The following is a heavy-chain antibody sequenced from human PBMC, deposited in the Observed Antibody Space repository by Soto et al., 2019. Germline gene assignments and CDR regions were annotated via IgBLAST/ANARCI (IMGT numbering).Heavy chain of an antibody. CDR2: ITSSSSYT. V-gene: IGHV3-21*04. Sequence: GGSLRLSCAASGFTFGSYSMTWVRQAPGKGLEWVSVITSSSSYTHYADSVKGRFTISRDNAKNSLYLQMNSLRAEDTAVYYCTGGQDNLAVNFDYWGQGTPVTVSS. J-gene: IGHJ4*02. CDR3: TGGQDNLAVNFDY. D-gene: IGHD1-1*01. CDR1: GFTFGSYS.